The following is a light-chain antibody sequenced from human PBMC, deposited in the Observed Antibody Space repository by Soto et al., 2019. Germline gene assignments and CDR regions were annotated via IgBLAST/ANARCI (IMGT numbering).Light chain of an antibody. V-gene: IGKV1-39*01. CDR3: QQSYSTPRT. Sequence: DNQMTHSPSTLSASVGDRVTIACRASQGIRNDLGWYQQKPGKAPKLLIYAASSLQSGVPSRFSGSGSGTDFTLTISSLQPEDFATYYCQQSYSTPRTFGQGTKVDIK. CDR2: AAS. CDR1: QGIRND. J-gene: IGKJ1*01.